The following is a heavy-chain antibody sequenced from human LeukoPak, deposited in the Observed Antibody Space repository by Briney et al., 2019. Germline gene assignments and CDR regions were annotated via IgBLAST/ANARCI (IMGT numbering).Heavy chain of an antibody. J-gene: IGHJ4*02. CDR3: AREFVMLYYFDY. V-gene: IGHV1-18*01. CDR2: ISAYNGNT. Sequence: ASVKVSCKASGYTFTSYGISWVRQAPGQGLEWMGWISAYNGNTNYAQKLQGRVTMTTDTSTSTAYMELRRLRSDDTAVYYCAREFVMLYYFDYWGQGTLVTVSS. CDR1: GYTFTSYG. D-gene: IGHD2/OR15-2a*01.